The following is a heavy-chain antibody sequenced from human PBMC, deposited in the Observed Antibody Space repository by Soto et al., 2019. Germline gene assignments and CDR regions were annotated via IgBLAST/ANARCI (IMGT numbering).Heavy chain of an antibody. CDR3: ARDEPTAYYYYGMDV. J-gene: IGHJ6*02. CDR1: GYTFTSYA. V-gene: IGHV1-3*01. CDR2: INAGNGNT. D-gene: IGHD4-17*01. Sequence: ASVKVSCKASGYTFTSYAMHWVRQAPGQRLEWMGWINAGNGNTKYSQKFQGRVTITRDTSASTAYMELSSLRSEDTAVYYCARDEPTAYYYYGMDVWGQGTTVTVSS.